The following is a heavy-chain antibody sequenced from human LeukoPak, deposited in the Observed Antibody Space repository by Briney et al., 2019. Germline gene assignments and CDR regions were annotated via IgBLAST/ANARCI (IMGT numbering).Heavy chain of an antibody. CDR2: IYYSGST. CDR3: ARRVDTAMVTSYYYYYCMDV. D-gene: IGHD5-18*01. CDR1: GGSISSYY. Sequence: SETLSLTCTVSGGSISSYYWSWIRQPPGKGLEWIGSIYYSGSTHYNPSLKSRVTISVDTSKNQFSLKLNSVTAADTAVYYCARRVDTAMVTSYYYYYCMDVWGQGNTVTVSS. J-gene: IGHJ6*02. V-gene: IGHV4-39*01.